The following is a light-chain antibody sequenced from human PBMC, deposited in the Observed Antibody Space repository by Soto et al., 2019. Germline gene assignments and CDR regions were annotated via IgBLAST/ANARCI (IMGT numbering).Light chain of an antibody. J-gene: IGLJ2*01. CDR2: SNN. CDR3: AAWDYSLNGVV. CDR1: SSNIGSNT. V-gene: IGLV1-44*01. Sequence: QPVLTQPPSASGTPGQRVTISCSGSSSNIGSNTVNWYQQLPGTAPKLLIYSNNQRPSGVPDRFSGSKSGPSGSLAISGLQSEDEADYYCAAWDYSLNGVVFGGGTKLTVL.